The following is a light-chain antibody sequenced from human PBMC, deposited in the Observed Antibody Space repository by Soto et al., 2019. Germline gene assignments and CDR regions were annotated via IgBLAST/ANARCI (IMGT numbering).Light chain of an antibody. J-gene: IGKJ5*01. CDR1: QRLVHSDGNTY. CDR3: MQGTYWPIT. V-gene: IGKV2-30*02. Sequence: DVALAQFPLSLPVTVGQAASISCRTNQRLVHSDGNTYLNWFQQRPGQSPRRLIYEVSKWDSGVPDRFSGSGSGTNFTLMISRVEAEDIGVYYCMQGTYWPITFGQGTRLEIK. CDR2: EVS.